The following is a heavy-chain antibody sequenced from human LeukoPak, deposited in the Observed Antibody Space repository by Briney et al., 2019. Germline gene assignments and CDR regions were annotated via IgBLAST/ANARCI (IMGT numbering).Heavy chain of an antibody. D-gene: IGHD3-10*01. CDR1: GYSISSGYY. CDR3: VSNLYGSGYYFAY. Sequence: PSETLSLTRTVSGYSISSGYYWGWIRQPPGKGLEWIGNMYHSGNYYYNPSLKSRVTISVDTSKNRFSLKLSSVTAADTAMYYCVSNLYGSGYYFAYWGQGTLVTVSS. V-gene: IGHV4-38-2*02. J-gene: IGHJ4*02. CDR2: MYHSGNY.